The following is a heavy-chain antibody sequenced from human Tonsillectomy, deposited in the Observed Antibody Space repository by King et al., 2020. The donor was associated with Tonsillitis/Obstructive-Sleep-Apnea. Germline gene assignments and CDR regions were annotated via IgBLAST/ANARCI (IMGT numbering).Heavy chain of an antibody. CDR1: GFTFSNYA. CDR2: ISVSGNST. Sequence: VQLVESGGGLVQPGGSLRLSCAASGFTFSNYAMSWVHQAPGKGLEWVSSISVSGNSTYYADSVKGRFTISRGNSKNTLYLQMNSLRAEDTAIYYCAKDFKGLVANYYSDYWGQGTLVTVSS. CDR3: AKDFKGLVANYYSDY. D-gene: IGHD3-3*01. V-gene: IGHV3-23*04. J-gene: IGHJ4*02.